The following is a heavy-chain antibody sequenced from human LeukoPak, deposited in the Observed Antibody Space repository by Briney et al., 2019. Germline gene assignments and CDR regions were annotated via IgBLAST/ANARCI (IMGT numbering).Heavy chain of an antibody. CDR3: ARNYGMDV. CDR1: GGSISSYY. CDR2: IYYSGST. Sequence: SETLSLTCTVSGGSISSYYWSWIRQPPGKGLEWIGYIYYSGSTNYNPSLKSRVTISVDTSKNQFSLRLSSVTAADTAVYYCARNYGMDVWGQGTTVTVSS. V-gene: IGHV4-59*01. J-gene: IGHJ6*02.